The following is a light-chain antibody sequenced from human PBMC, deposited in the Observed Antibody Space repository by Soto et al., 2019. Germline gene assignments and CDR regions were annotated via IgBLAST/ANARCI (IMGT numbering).Light chain of an antibody. V-gene: IGLV2-14*01. Sequence: QSALTQPASVSGSPGQSITISCTGTSSDVGGYNYVSWYQQHPGKAPKLMIYDVSNRPSGVSNRVSGSKSGNTASLTISGLQAEDEAYYYCSSYTSSSTLAFYVFGTGTKVTVL. J-gene: IGLJ1*01. CDR2: DVS. CDR3: SSYTSSSTLAFYV. CDR1: SSDVGGYNY.